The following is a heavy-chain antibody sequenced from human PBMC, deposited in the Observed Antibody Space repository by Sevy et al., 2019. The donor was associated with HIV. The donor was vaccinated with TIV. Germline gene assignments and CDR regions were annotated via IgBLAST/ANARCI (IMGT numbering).Heavy chain of an antibody. V-gene: IGHV1-2*02. J-gene: IGHJ5*02. D-gene: IGHD2-21*02. CDR1: GYTFTGYY. Sequence: ASVKVSCKASGYTFTGYYMHWVRQAPGQGLEWMGWINPNSGGTNYAQKFQGRVTMTRDTSISTAYMELSRLRSDDTAVYCCARGAYCGGDCYSNWFDPWGQGTLVTVSS. CDR3: ARGAYCGGDCYSNWFDP. CDR2: INPNSGGT.